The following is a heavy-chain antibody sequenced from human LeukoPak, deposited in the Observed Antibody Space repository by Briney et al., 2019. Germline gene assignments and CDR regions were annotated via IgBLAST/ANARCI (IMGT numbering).Heavy chain of an antibody. V-gene: IGHV3-30-3*01. CDR1: GFTFSSYA. CDR3: ARRTRDAFDI. J-gene: IGHJ3*02. Sequence: GGSLRLSCAASGFTFSSYAMHWVRQAPGKGLEWVAVISYDGSNKYYADSVKGRFTISRDNSKNTLYLQMNSLRAEDTAVYYCARRTRDAFDIWGQGTMVTVSS. CDR2: ISYDGSNK.